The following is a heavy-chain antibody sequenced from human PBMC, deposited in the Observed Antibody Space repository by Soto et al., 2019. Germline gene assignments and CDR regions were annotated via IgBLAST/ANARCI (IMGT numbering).Heavy chain of an antibody. D-gene: IGHD1-26*01. J-gene: IGHJ4*02. CDR3: GRDGSSGRYRY. V-gene: IGHV1-69*12. Sequence: QVQLVQSGAEVKKPGSSVKVSCKASGGTFSSYAISWVRQAPGQGLEWMGGIIPIFGTANYAQKFQGRVTITADESTRTADMELSSLRAEDAAVYYGGRDGSSGRYRYWGQGTLVSVSS. CDR2: IIPIFGTA. CDR1: GGTFSSYA.